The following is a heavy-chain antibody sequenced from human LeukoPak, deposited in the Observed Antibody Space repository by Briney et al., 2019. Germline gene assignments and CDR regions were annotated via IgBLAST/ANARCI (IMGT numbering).Heavy chain of an antibody. CDR3: ARRLMVLRYFVGRGNDEGWFDP. J-gene: IGHJ5*02. D-gene: IGHD3-9*01. CDR1: GGSISSSSYY. CDR2: IYYSGST. V-gene: IGHV4-39*07. Sequence: PSETLSLTCTVSGGSISSSSYYWGWIRQPPGKGLEWIGTIYYSGSTYYNPSLKSRVTISIDTSKNQFSLKLSSVTAADTAVYYCARRLMVLRYFVGRGNDEGWFDPWGQGTLVTVSS.